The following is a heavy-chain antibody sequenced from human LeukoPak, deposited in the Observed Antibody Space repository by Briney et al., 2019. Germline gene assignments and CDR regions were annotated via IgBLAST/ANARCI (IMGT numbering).Heavy chain of an antibody. J-gene: IGHJ4*02. D-gene: IGHD1-26*01. Sequence: PGGSLRLSCAASGFTFRNYAMTWVRQAPGKGLEWVSAISDSGGKTSYADSVKGRFTISRDNSKNTVYLQMNSLRVEDTAVYSCARDLSCDCWGQGTLVTVS. CDR3: ARDLSCDC. V-gene: IGHV3-23*01. CDR1: GFTFRNYA. CDR2: ISDSGGKT.